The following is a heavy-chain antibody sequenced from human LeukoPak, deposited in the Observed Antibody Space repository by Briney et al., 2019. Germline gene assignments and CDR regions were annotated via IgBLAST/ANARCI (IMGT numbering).Heavy chain of an antibody. D-gene: IGHD4-17*01. J-gene: IGHJ3*01. CDR2: MNPNIDNP. Sequence: GASVKVSCKASGYTFTSYDINWVRQATGQGLEWMGWMNPNIDNPGYAQKFQGRLTMTRNTSTSTAYMELSNLRSEDTAVYYCAREIDGDYDSDAFDFWGQGTTVTVSS. V-gene: IGHV1-8*01. CDR1: GYTFTSYD. CDR3: AREIDGDYDSDAFDF.